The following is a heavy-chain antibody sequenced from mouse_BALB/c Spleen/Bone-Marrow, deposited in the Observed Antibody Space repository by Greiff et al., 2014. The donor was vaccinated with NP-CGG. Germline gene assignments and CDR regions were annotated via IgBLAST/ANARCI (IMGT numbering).Heavy chain of an antibody. CDR1: GFTFSRYG. D-gene: IGHD2-1*01. CDR2: ISSGGSYT. V-gene: IGHV5-6*01. Sequence: DVHLVESGGDLVKPGGSLKLSCAASGFTFSRYGMSWVRQTPDKRLEGVANISSGGSYTYYPDSVKGRFTISRDNAKNTLYLHMSSLKSEDTAMYYCARQYGNLGVMDYWGQGTSVTVSS. CDR3: ARQYGNLGVMDY. J-gene: IGHJ4*01.